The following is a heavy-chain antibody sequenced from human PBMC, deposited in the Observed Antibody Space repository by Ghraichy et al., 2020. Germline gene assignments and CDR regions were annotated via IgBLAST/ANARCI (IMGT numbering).Heavy chain of an antibody. J-gene: IGHJ5*01. CDR3: ARPPGGTSRGCWFDS. CDR2: VLYAGFS. Sequence: SETLSLTCTVSGVSVTDGHFYWGWIPQTPGKGLDSIGSVLYAGFSSSASPSLKIPVTMSVYTSKIQVSLNFASVTVADTCFYYCARPPGGTSRGCWFDSWGQGTRVIVSS. CDR1: GVSVTDGHFY. D-gene: IGHD1-1*01. V-gene: IGHV4-39*01.